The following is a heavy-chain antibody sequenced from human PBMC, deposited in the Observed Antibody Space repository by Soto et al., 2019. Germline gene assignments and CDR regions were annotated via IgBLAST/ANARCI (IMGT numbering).Heavy chain of an antibody. J-gene: IGHJ4*02. CDR1: GFTFSGSA. V-gene: IGHV3-23*01. Sequence: GGSLRLSCAASGFTFSGSAMHWVRQASGKGLEWVSAISGSGGSTYYADSVKGRFTISRDNSKNTLYLQMNSLRAEDTAVYYCAKTPSWIAAFTFDYWGQGTLVTVSA. D-gene: IGHD6-13*01. CDR3: AKTPSWIAAFTFDY. CDR2: ISGSGGST.